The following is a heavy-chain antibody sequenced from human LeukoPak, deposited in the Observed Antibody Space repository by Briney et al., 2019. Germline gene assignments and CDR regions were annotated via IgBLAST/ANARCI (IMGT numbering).Heavy chain of an antibody. CDR1: GFTFSSYS. CDR3: ARGGYQPYYYMDV. J-gene: IGHJ6*03. V-gene: IGHV3-48*04. D-gene: IGHD2-2*01. Sequence: GGFLRLSCAASGFTFSSYSMNWVRQAPGKGLEWVSYINSSSSTIYYADSVKGRFTISRDNSKKIVYLQMDSLRVDDTAVYYCARGGYQPYYYMDVWGTGTTVTVSS. CDR2: INSSSSTI.